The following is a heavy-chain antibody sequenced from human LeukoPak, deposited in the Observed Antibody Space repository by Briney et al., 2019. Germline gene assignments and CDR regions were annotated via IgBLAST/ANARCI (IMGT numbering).Heavy chain of an antibody. CDR2: INSVGSST. CDR1: GFTFSSYW. Sequence: PGGSLTLSCAASGFTFSSYWVDCVRHAPGKEMGWVSRINSVGSSTSYADSVKGRFTIYRDDAKNTLYLHMHSLRADDTAVYYCASRFRRPHYYDSSGYPPADYWGQGTLVTVSS. D-gene: IGHD3-22*01. V-gene: IGHV3-74*01. CDR3: ASRFRRPHYYDSSGYPPADY. J-gene: IGHJ4*02.